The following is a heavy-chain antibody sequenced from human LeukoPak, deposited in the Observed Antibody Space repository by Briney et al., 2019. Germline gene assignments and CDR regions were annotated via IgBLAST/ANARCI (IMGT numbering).Heavy chain of an antibody. V-gene: IGHV1-8*01. Sequence: ASVKVSCKASGFTFTSHDYNWVRQATGQGLEWMGWMNPNSGNTGYAQKFQGRVTITRDTSASTAYMELSSLRSEDTAVYYCARRSLDTAMVSDAFDIWGQGTMVTVSS. CDR2: MNPNSGNT. D-gene: IGHD5-18*01. CDR1: GFTFTSHD. CDR3: ARRSLDTAMVSDAFDI. J-gene: IGHJ3*02.